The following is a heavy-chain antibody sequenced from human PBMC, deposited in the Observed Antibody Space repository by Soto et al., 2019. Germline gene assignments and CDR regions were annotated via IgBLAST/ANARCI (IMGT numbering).Heavy chain of an antibody. V-gene: IGHV3-15*07. CDR1: AVTFHNAW. CDR3: TTEAVTNLVHY. D-gene: IGHD4-4*01. Sequence: GGSLRLSCAASAVTFHNAWMNWVRLAPGKGLEWVGRIKSKADGGTTEYAAPVKGRFTISRDDSKNTLYLQMNSLTTEDTAVYYCTTEAVTNLVHYWGQGTLVTVSP. J-gene: IGHJ4*02. CDR2: IKSKADGGTT.